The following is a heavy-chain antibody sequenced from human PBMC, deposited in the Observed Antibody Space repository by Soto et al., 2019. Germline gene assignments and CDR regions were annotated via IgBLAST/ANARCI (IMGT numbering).Heavy chain of an antibody. Sequence: GASVKVSCKASGYTFTGYYMHWVRQAPGQGLEWMGWINPNSGGTNYAQKFQGRVTMTRDTSISTAYMELSRLRSDDTAVYYCAILVGLEWLLNIYYYGMDVWVQGATVTVSS. D-gene: IGHD3-3*01. CDR1: GYTFTGYY. CDR2: INPNSGGT. V-gene: IGHV1-2*02. J-gene: IGHJ6*02. CDR3: AILVGLEWLLNIYYYGMDV.